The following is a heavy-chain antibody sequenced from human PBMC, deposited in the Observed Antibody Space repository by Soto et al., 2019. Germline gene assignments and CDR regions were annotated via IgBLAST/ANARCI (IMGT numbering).Heavy chain of an antibody. J-gene: IGHJ4*02. CDR2: ISGSGGST. Sequence: GGSLRLSCAASGFTFSSYAMSWVRQAPGKGLEWVSAISGSGGSTYYADSVKGRFTISRDNSKNTLYLQMNSLRAEDTAVYYCTTLGGDYYDSSGYYYPDDYWGQGTLVTVSS. CDR3: TTLGGDYYDSSGYYYPDDY. CDR1: GFTFSSYA. V-gene: IGHV3-23*01. D-gene: IGHD3-22*01.